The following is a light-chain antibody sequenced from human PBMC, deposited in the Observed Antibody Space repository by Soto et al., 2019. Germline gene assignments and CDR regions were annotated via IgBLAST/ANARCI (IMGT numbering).Light chain of an antibody. J-gene: IGLJ1*01. CDR1: SSDVGSYNL. CDR2: EGS. V-gene: IGLV2-23*01. CDR3: CSYAGSSPYV. Sequence: QSVLTQPASVSGSPGQSITISWTGTSSDVGSYNLVSWYQQHPGKAPKLMIYEGSKRPSGVSNRFSGSKSGNTASLTISGLQAEDEADYYCCSYAGSSPYVFGTGTKVTVL.